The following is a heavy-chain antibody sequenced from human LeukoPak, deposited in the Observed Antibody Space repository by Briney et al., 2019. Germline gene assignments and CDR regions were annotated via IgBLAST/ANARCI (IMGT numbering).Heavy chain of an antibody. D-gene: IGHD6-13*01. Sequence: PGGSLRLSCAAPGFTFSSYWMSWVRQARGKGLEWVANIKGDGSAKYYVDSVKGRFTITRDNAKSSLFLQMNSLRAEDTAVYYCARLVLSRSWFDDFWGQGTLVTVSS. CDR3: ARLVLSRSWFDDF. CDR2: IKGDGSAK. CDR1: GFTFSSYW. V-gene: IGHV3-7*01. J-gene: IGHJ4*02.